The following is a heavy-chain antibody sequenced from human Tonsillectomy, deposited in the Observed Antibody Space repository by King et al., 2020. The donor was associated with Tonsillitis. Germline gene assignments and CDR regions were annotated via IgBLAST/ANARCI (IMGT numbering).Heavy chain of an antibody. V-gene: IGHV2-5*01. CDR2: FYLTDDK. D-gene: IGHD1-26*01. CDR3: AHRQTSSGSYYDPGYFDY. Sequence: TLKESGPTLVKPTQTLTLTCTFSGFSLTTVGEGVGWIRQPPGKALERLALFYLTDDKRYIPSLKRRLTNTKDTSKHQVVLTTTNMDPVDTATYYCAHRQTSSGSYYDPGYFDYWGQGTLVTVSS. CDR1: GFSLTTVGEG. J-gene: IGHJ4*02.